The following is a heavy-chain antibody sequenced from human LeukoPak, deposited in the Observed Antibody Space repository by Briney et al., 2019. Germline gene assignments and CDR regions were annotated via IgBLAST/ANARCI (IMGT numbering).Heavy chain of an antibody. J-gene: IGHJ4*02. CDR2: IHHSGRT. Sequence: SETLSLTCAVSGYSISSGSYWGWIRQPPGKGLEWIGSIHHSGRTYYNPSLKSRVTISVDTSKNQFSLKVNSVTAADTAVYYCARGDFWSGYRTTDYWGQGTLVTVSS. CDR3: ARGDFWSGYRTTDY. CDR1: GYSISSGSY. V-gene: IGHV4-38-2*01. D-gene: IGHD3-3*01.